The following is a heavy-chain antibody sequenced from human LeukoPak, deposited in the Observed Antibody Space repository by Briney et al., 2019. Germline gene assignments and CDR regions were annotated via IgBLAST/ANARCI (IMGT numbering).Heavy chain of an antibody. CDR1: GFTFSSYS. CDR3: ARDIGASANVVL. Sequence: PGGSLRLSCAASGFTFSSYSMNWVRQAPGKGLEWVSSITSSSSYMSYADSVKGRFTISRDNAKNSLYLQMNSLRAEDTAVYYCARDIGASANVVLWGRGTLVTVSS. V-gene: IGHV3-21*01. D-gene: IGHD6-13*01. CDR2: ITSSSSYM. J-gene: IGHJ2*01.